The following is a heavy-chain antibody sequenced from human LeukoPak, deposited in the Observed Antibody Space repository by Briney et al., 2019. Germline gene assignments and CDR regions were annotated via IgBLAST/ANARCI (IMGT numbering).Heavy chain of an antibody. CDR2: ISSSGSTI. J-gene: IGHJ6*02. CDR3: ARDLTMIVTYYGMDV. V-gene: IGHV3-48*03. Sequence: PGGSLRLSCAASGFTFSSYEMNWVRQAPGKGLEWVSYISSSGSTIYYADSVKGRFTISRDNAKNSLYPQMNSLRAEDTAVYYCARDLTMIVTYYGMDVWGQGTTVTVSS. D-gene: IGHD3-22*01. CDR1: GFTFSSYE.